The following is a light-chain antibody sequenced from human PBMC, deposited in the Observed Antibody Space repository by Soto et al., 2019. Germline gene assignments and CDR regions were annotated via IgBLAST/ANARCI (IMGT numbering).Light chain of an antibody. CDR2: EVT. Sequence: QSALTQPPSASGSPGQSVTISCTGTSSDVGAYNYVSWYQQHAGKAPKLVLYEVTKRPSGVPDRFSGSKSANTASLTVSGLQADDEADYYCSSFASNNTRVFGGGTKLTVL. V-gene: IGLV2-8*01. CDR1: SSDVGAYNY. CDR3: SSFASNNTRV. J-gene: IGLJ3*02.